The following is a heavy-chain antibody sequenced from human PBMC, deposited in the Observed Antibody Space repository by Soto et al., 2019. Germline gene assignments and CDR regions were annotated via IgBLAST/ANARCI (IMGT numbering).Heavy chain of an antibody. CDR2: INHSGST. CDR1: GGSFSCYC. V-gene: IGHV4-34*01. CDR3: ATTGGRYSSSFRGDY. D-gene: IGHD6-6*01. J-gene: IGHJ4*02. Sequence: SETRSLTCAVYGGSFSCYCWSWSRQPPGKGLEWIGEINHSGSTNYNPSLKSRVTISVDTSKNQFSLKLSSVTAADTAVYYCATTGGRYSSSFRGDYWGQGTLVTVPQ.